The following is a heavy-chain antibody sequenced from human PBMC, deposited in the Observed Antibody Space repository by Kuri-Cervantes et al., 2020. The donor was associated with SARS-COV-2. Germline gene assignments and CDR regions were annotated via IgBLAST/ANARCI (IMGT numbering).Heavy chain of an antibody. CDR3: ARGAIAAAAFDY. D-gene: IGHD6-13*01. V-gene: IGHV4-38-2*02. CDR2: ISHSGST. Sequence: SETLSLTCYVSGFSYHWGWIRQSPGKGLEWIGSISHSGSTYYSPSLKSRVTISVDTSKNQFSLKLSSVTAADTAVYYCARGAIAAAAFDYWGQGTLVTVSS. J-gene: IGHJ4*02. CDR1: GFSYH.